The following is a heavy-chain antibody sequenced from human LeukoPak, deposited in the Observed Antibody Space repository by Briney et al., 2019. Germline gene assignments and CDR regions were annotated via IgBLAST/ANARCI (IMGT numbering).Heavy chain of an antibody. CDR3: AKDSNWLSLEAAFDI. CDR2: ISYDGSNK. CDR1: GFTFSSYG. D-gene: IGHD3-9*01. V-gene: IGHV3-30*18. J-gene: IGHJ3*02. Sequence: GGSLRLSCAASGFTFSSYGMHWVRQAPGKGLEWVAVISYDGSNKYYADSVKGRFTISRDNSKNTLYLQMSSLRAEDTAVYYCAKDSNWLSLEAAFDIWGQGTMVTVSS.